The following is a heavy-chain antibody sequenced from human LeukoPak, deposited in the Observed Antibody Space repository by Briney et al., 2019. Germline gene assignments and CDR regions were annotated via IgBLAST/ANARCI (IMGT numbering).Heavy chain of an antibody. V-gene: IGHV4-39*01. CDR3: AGRTIFGVGRTGYAYY. J-gene: IGHJ4*02. Sequence: SETLSLTCTVSGGSISSSSYYWGWIRQPPGKGLEWIGSIYYSGSTYYNPSLKSRVTISVDTSKNQFSLNLSSVTAADTAVYYCAGRTIFGVGRTGYAYYWGQGTLVTVSS. D-gene: IGHD3-3*01. CDR1: GGSISSSSYY. CDR2: IYYSGST.